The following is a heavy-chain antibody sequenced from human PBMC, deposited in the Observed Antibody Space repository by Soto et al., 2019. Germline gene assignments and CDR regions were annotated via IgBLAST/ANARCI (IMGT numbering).Heavy chain of an antibody. Sequence: SETLSLTCTVSGGSISSYYWSWIRQPPGKGLEWIGYIYYSGSTNYNPSLKSRVTISVDTSKNQFSLKLSSVTAADTAVYYCARQNYDYYMEVWGKGTTVTVSS. CDR1: GGSISSYY. CDR2: IYYSGST. CDR3: ARQNYDYYMEV. V-gene: IGHV4-59*08. J-gene: IGHJ6*03.